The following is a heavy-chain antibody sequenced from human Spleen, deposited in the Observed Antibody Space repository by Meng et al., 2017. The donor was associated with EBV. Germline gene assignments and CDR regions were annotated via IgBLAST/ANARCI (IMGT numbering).Heavy chain of an antibody. CDR3: ATWWGKGYY. Sequence: QVESKQWGECMFKPSESLSLTGDDYGGPFDGYSWTWIRQPPGKGLEWIGEINHSGNTNYNPSLKSRVTISVDTSKRQFSLKLTSMTAADTAVYYCATWWGKGYYWGQETLVTVSS. V-gene: IGHV4-34*01. CDR1: GGPFDGYS. CDR2: INHSGNT. J-gene: IGHJ4*02. D-gene: IGHD2-8*02.